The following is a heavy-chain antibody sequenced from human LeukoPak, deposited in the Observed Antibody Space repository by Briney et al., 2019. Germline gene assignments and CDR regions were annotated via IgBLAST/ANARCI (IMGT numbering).Heavy chain of an antibody. V-gene: IGHV3-11*04. D-gene: IGHD2-2*01. CDR2: ISSSGSTI. CDR1: GFTFSDYY. CDR3: ARDPVPRLGDYYYYYMDV. J-gene: IGHJ6*03. Sequence: GGSLRLSCAVSGFTFSDYYMSWIRQAPGKGLEWVSYISSSGSTIFYADSVKGRFTISRDNAKNSLFLQMNSLRAEDTAVYYCARDPVPRLGDYYYYYMDVWGKGTTVTVSS.